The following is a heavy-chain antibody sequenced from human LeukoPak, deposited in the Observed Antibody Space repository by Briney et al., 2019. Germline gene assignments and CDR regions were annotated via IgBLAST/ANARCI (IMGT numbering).Heavy chain of an antibody. D-gene: IGHD4-11*01. CDR1: TFVFSGYS. CDR3: ARDDYSPH. Sequence: GGSLRLSCEASTFVFSGYSMNWVRQAPGKGLEWVSYISETSSHTYYAASVKGRFTISRDNAKNSLYLQMNSLRAEDTAVYYCARDDYSPHWGQGTLVTVSS. V-gene: IGHV3-21*06. J-gene: IGHJ4*02. CDR2: ISETSSHT.